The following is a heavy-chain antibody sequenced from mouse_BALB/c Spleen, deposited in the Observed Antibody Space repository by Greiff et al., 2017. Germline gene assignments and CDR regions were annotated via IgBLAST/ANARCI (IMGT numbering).Heavy chain of an antibody. CDR3: ARGIYYGSSYDYFDY. CDR2: ISSGGST. D-gene: IGHD1-1*01. CDR1: GFTFSSYA. Sequence: VQLVESGGGLVKPGGSLKLSCAASGFTFSSYAMSWVRQTPEKRLEWVASISSGGSTYYPDSVKGRFTISRDNARNILYLQMSSLRSEDTAMYYCARGIYYGSSYDYFDYWGQGTTLTVSS. J-gene: IGHJ2*01. V-gene: IGHV5-6-5*01.